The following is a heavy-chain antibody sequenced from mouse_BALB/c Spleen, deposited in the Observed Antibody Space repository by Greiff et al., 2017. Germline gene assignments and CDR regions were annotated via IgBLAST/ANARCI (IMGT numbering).Heavy chain of an antibody. CDR1: GFNIKDTY. CDR3: APYESLAY. V-gene: IGHV14-3*02. CDR2: IDPANGNT. Sequence: LVESGAELVKPGASVKLSCTASGFNIKDTYMHWVKQRPEQGLEWIGRIDPANGNTKYDPTFQGKATITADTSSNTAYLQLSSLTSEDTAVYDCAPYESLAYWGQGTLVTVSA. D-gene: IGHD2-3*01. J-gene: IGHJ3*01.